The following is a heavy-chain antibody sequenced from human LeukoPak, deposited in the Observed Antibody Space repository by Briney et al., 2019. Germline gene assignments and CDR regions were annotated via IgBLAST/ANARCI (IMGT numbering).Heavy chain of an antibody. Sequence: SETLSLTCTVSGGSISSSSYYWGWIRQPPGKGLEGIGSIYYSGSTYYNPSPKSRVTISVDTSKNQFSLKLSSVTAADTAVYYCARAFEYGDYDYWGQGTLVTVSS. J-gene: IGHJ4*02. V-gene: IGHV4-39*07. CDR2: IYYSGST. CDR3: ARAFEYGDYDY. D-gene: IGHD4-17*01. CDR1: GGSISSSSYY.